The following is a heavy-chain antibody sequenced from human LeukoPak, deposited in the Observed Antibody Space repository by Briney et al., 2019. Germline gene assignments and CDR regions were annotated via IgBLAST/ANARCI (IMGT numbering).Heavy chain of an antibody. CDR3: ARVYSSGWYYDDY. Sequence: SSETLSLTCTVSGGSISSYYWSWIRQPPGKGLEWIGYIYYSGSTNYNPSLKSRVTISVDTSKNQFSLKLSSVTAADTAVYYCARVYSSGWYYDDYWGQGTPVTVSS. V-gene: IGHV4-59*12. CDR2: IYYSGST. CDR1: GGSISSYY. D-gene: IGHD6-19*01. J-gene: IGHJ4*02.